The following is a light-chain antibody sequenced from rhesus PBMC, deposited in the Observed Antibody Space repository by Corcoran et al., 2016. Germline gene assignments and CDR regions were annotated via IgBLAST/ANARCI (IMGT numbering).Light chain of an antibody. CDR3: LQPSNWWT. V-gene: IGKV3-24*01. Sequence: EIVMTQSPATLSLSPGERATLSCRASQSVSSSLAWYQQKPGQAPRLLLYGASNRPTGIPDRFRGSGSGTDFTLTISSLEPEDVAVYDCLQPSNWWTFGQGTKVDIK. CDR2: GAS. CDR1: QSVSSS. J-gene: IGKJ1*01.